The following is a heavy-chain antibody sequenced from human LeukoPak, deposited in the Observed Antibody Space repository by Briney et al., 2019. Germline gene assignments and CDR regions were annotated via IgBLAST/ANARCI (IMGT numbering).Heavy chain of an antibody. V-gene: IGHV3-7*03. J-gene: IGHJ4*02. D-gene: IGHD5-18*01. Sequence: PGGSLRLSCAASGFTFSSYWMSWVRQAPGKGLEWVANIKQDGSEKYYVDSVKGRFTISRDNAKNSLYLQMNSLRAEDTAVYYCASTYGYSYDPYFDYWGQGTLVTVSS. CDR1: GFTFSSYW. CDR3: ASTYGYSYDPYFDY. CDR2: IKQDGSEK.